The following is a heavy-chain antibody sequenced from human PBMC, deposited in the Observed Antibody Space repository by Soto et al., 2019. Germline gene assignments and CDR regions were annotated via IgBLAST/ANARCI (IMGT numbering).Heavy chain of an antibody. CDR3: ARHSPDFDWLSQFDY. CDR1: GGSISSYY. J-gene: IGHJ4*02. D-gene: IGHD3-9*01. Sequence: SETLSLTCTVSGGSISSYYWSWIRQPPGKGLEWIGYIYYSGSTNYNPSLKSRVTISVDTSKNQFSLKLSSVTAADTAVYYFARHSPDFDWLSQFDYWGQGTLVTVSS. CDR2: IYYSGST. V-gene: IGHV4-59*08.